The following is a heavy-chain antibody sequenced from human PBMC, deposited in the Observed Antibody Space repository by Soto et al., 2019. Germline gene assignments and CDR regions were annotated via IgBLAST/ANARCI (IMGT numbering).Heavy chain of an antibody. D-gene: IGHD2-21*01. CDR2: IYYSGST. V-gene: IGHV4-59*01. CDR1: GGSISIYY. J-gene: IGHJ6*02. CDR3: ARDQFRDGPRYYYGMDV. Sequence: SETLSLTCTVSGGSISIYYWSWIRHPPGKGLEWIGYIYYSGSTNYNPSLKSRVTISVDTSKNQFSLKLSSVTAADTAVYYCARDQFRDGPRYYYGMDVWGQGTTVTVSS.